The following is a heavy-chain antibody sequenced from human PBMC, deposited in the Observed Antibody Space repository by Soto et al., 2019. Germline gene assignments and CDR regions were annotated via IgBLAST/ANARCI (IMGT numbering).Heavy chain of an antibody. CDR3: ARRRATSFDF. J-gene: IGHJ4*02. V-gene: IGHV4-59*01. Sequence: SETLSLTCTVSGGSISSYYWSWIRQPPGKGLEWIGYIYYSGSTNYNPSLKSRVTISVDTSKNQFSLKVSSVTAADTAVYYCARRRATSFDFWGQGTLVTVSS. CDR1: GGSISSYY. CDR2: IYYSGST.